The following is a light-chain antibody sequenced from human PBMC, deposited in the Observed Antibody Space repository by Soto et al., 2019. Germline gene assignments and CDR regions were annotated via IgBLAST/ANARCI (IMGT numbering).Light chain of an antibody. Sequence: QSALTQPASVSGSPGQSITISCTGTDSDVGAYNYVSWYQQHPGKAPKLMIYEVINRPSGVSNRFSRSKSANTASLTISGLQAEDEADYYCSSYTSSSTLVFGGGTKLTVL. CDR2: EVI. CDR3: SSYTSSSTLV. V-gene: IGLV2-14*03. J-gene: IGLJ3*02. CDR1: DSDVGAYNY.